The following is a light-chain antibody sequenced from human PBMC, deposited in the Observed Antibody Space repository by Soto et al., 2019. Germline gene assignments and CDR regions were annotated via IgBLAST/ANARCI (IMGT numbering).Light chain of an antibody. Sequence: QSVLAQPSSVSGSPGQSITISCTGTSTDVGGYNYVSWYQHHPGKGPKLIIYEVSNRPSGVSDRFSGSKSGNTASLIISNLDAEDESDYYCGSYTSTDTPFVFGTGTKVTVL. CDR2: EVS. V-gene: IGLV2-14*01. J-gene: IGLJ1*01. CDR1: STDVGGYNY. CDR3: GSYTSTDTPFV.